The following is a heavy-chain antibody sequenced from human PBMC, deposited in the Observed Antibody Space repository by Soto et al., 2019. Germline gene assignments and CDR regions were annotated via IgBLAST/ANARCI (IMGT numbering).Heavy chain of an antibody. J-gene: IGHJ4*02. V-gene: IGHV3-30*18. Sequence: GGSLRLSCAASGFTFSSYGMHWVRQAPGKGLEWLAVISYDGSNKYYADSVKGRFTISRDNSKNTLYLQMNSLRAEDTAVYYCAKDPPPYYYDSSGYPDYWGQGTPVTVSS. D-gene: IGHD3-22*01. CDR2: ISYDGSNK. CDR1: GFTFSSYG. CDR3: AKDPPPYYYDSSGYPDY.